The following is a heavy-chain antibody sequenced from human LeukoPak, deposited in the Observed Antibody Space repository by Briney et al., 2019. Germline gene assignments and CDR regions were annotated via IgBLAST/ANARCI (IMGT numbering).Heavy chain of an antibody. J-gene: IGHJ5*02. CDR2: ISAYNGNT. D-gene: IGHD2-2*02. CDR3: AREAQGYCSSTSCYTST. CDR1: GYTFTSYG. V-gene: IGHV1-18*01. Sequence: ASVKVSCKASGYTFTSYGISWVRQAPGQGLERMGWISAYNGNTNYAQKLQGRVTMTTDTSTSTAYMELRSLRSDDTAVYYCAREAQGYCSSTSCYTSTWGQGTLVTVSS.